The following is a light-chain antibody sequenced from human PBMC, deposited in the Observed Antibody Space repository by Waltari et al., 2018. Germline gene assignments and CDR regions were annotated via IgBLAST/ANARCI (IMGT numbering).Light chain of an antibody. CDR2: GAS. CDR1: QSVSRNY. J-gene: IGKJ1*01. V-gene: IGKV3-20*01. CDR3: QQYGTSPRT. Sequence: EIVLTQSPCTLSLSPGERASLSCRTSQSVSRNYLAWYQQRPGQAPRLLIYGASSRAIGIPDRFSGSGSGTDFTLTISRLEPEDFAVYYCQQYGTSPRTFGQGTKVEIK.